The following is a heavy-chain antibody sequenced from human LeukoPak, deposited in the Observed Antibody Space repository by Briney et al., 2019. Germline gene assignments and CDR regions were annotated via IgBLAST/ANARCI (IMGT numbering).Heavy chain of an antibody. V-gene: IGHV4-38-2*02. J-gene: IGHJ3*02. CDR3: ARDTAYYYETIGYMILGAFDI. D-gene: IGHD3-22*01. Sequence: PSETLSLTCTVSGYSLSSGYYWGWIRQPPGKGLEWIGSIYHSGRTYYNPSLTSRVTISVATSKNQFSLKLSSVTAADTAVYYCARDTAYYYETIGYMILGAFDIWGQGTMVTVSS. CDR2: IYHSGRT. CDR1: GYSLSSGYY.